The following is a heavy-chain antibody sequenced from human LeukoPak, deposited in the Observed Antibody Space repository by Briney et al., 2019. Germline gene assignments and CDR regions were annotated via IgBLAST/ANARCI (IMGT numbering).Heavy chain of an antibody. CDR1: GGSFSSYY. V-gene: IGHV4-59*01. CDR2: IYYSGST. CDR3: ARGLMTTVTTSVRRWFDP. J-gene: IGHJ5*02. D-gene: IGHD4-4*01. Sequence: SETLSLTCAVYGGSFSSYYWSWIRQPPGKGLEWIGYIYYSGSTNYNPSLKSRVTISVDTSKNQFSLKLSSVTAADTAVYYCARGLMTTVTTSVRRWFDPWGQGTLVTVSS.